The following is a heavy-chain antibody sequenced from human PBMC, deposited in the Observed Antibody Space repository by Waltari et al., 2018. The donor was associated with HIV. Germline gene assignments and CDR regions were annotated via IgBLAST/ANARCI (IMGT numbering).Heavy chain of an antibody. J-gene: IGHJ3*02. CDR2: ISSSSSTI. CDR1: GFTFSSYS. CDR3: ARDRRDRSITYDAFDI. Sequence: EVQLVESGGGLVQPGGSLRLSCAASGFTFSSYSMNWVRQAPGKGMGWVSYISSSSSTIYYADSVKGRFTISRDNAKNSLYLQMNSLRAEDTAVYYCARDRRDRSITYDAFDIWGQGTMVTVSS. V-gene: IGHV3-48*01. D-gene: IGHD3-10*01.